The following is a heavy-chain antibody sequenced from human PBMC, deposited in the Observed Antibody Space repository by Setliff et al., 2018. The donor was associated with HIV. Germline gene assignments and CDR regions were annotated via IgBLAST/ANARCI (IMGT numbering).Heavy chain of an antibody. V-gene: IGHV3-49*03. CDR1: GFTFGDYV. D-gene: IGHD7-27*01. CDR3: TRSNWGSTPDFDY. J-gene: IGHJ4*02. CDR2: IRSKAHGGTT. Sequence: SLKISCIPSGFTFGDYVMSWFRQAPGKGLEWVGFIRSKAHGGTTEYAASVEVRFIISRDDSKSIAYLQMNSLKTEDTAVYYCTRSNWGSTPDFDYWGQGTMVTVS.